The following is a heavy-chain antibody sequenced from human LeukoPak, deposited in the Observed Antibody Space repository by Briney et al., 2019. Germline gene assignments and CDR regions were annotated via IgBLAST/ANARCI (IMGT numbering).Heavy chain of an antibody. D-gene: IGHD3-16*02. J-gene: IGHJ4*02. Sequence: GRSLRLSCAASGFTFSSYAMSWVRQAPGKGLEWVSAISGSGGSTYYADSVKGRFTISRDNSKNTLYLQMNSLRAEDTAVYYCAQPYDYVWGSYRSFDYWGQGTLVTVSS. CDR2: ISGSGGST. CDR1: GFTFSSYA. CDR3: AQPYDYVWGSYRSFDY. V-gene: IGHV3-23*01.